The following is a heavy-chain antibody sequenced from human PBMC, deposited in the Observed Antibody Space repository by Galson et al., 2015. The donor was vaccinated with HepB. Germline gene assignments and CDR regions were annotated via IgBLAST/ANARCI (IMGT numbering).Heavy chain of an antibody. CDR3: ARGPVRFLEGEYMDV. CDR1: GYTFTSYG. Sequence: SVKVSCKASGYTFTSYGISWVRQAPGQGLEWMGWISAYNGNTNYAQKLQGRVTMTTDTSTSTAYMELRSLRSDDTAVYYCARGPVRFLEGEYMDVWGKGTTLSVSS. V-gene: IGHV1-18*01. CDR2: ISAYNGNT. D-gene: IGHD3-3*01. J-gene: IGHJ6*03.